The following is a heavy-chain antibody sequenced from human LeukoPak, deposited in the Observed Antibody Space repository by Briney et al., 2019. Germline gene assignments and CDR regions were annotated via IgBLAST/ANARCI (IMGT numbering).Heavy chain of an antibody. J-gene: IGHJ5*02. Sequence: SETLSLTCTVSGDSISRYYWSWIRQPAGKGLEWIGRIYNGGIITYNPSLKSRVTMSIDTSNIQFPLRLRFVTAADTAVYYCARDSGTTGEVKFDPWGQGTLVTVSS. V-gene: IGHV4-4*07. CDR1: GDSISRYY. D-gene: IGHD3-10*01. CDR2: IYNGGII. CDR3: ARDSGTTGEVKFDP.